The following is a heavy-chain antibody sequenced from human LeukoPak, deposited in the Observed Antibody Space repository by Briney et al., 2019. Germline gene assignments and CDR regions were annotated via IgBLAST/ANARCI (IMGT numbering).Heavy chain of an antibody. CDR1: GDSISSSRSYY. V-gene: IGHV4-39*01. J-gene: IGHJ4*02. CDR2: TYYTGSM. D-gene: IGHD1-26*01. CDR3: ARLPVGATTGYFDS. Sequence: SETLSLTCTVSGDSISSSRSYYWGWVRQPPGKGLEWIGTTYYTGSMYYNPSLKSRVTIPVDTSKNQFSLRLSSVTAADTAVYYCARLPVGATTGYFDSWGQGTLVTVSS.